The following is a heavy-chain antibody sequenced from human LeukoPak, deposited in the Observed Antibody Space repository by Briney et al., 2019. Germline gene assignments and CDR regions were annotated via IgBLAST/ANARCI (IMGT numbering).Heavy chain of an antibody. D-gene: IGHD3-22*01. CDR3: AKGYYYDSSGSDY. Sequence: GGSLRLSCAASGFIFDNYVLTWVRQTPEKGLEWVAGISGSGSSTNYADAVKGRFTISRDNSKNTLYLQMNSLRAEDTAVYYCAKGYYYDSSGSDYWGQGTLVTVSS. J-gene: IGHJ4*02. CDR1: GFIFDNYV. CDR2: ISGSGSST. V-gene: IGHV3-23*01.